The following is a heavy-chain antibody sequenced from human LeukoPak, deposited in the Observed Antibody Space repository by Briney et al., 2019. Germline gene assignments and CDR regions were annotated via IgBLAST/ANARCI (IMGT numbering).Heavy chain of an antibody. J-gene: IGHJ4*02. Sequence: SETLSLTCSVSGGSVSSYYWSWIRQPPGKGLEWIGYIYYSGSTNYNPSLKGRVTVSVDTSKNQFSLKLSSVTAADTAVYYCARAYCGGDCSFDYWGQGTLVTVSS. D-gene: IGHD2-21*02. CDR1: GGSVSSYY. CDR2: IYYSGST. CDR3: ARAYCGGDCSFDY. V-gene: IGHV4-59*08.